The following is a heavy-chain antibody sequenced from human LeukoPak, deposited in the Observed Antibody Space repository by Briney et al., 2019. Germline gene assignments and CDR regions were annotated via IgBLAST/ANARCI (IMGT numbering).Heavy chain of an antibody. CDR2: YSGST. V-gene: IGHV4-39*01. D-gene: IGHD2-2*02. CDR3: VRYCSSTSCYIAAFDI. Sequence: YSGSTYYNPSLKSRVTISVDTSKNQFSLKLSSVTAADTAVYYCVRYCSSTSCYIAAFDIWGQGTMVTVSS. J-gene: IGHJ3*02.